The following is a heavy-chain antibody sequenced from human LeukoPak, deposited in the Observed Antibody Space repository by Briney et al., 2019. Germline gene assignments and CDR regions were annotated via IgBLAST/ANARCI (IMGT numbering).Heavy chain of an antibody. Sequence: GGSLRLSCAASGFTFSSYAMSWVRQAPGKGLEYVSAISSNGGSTYYANSVKGRFTISRDNSKNTLYLQMGSLRAEDMAVYYCAGDTGKFVAVAAYWGQGTLVTVSS. D-gene: IGHD6-19*01. CDR1: GFTFSSYA. CDR2: ISSNGGST. V-gene: IGHV3-64*01. J-gene: IGHJ4*02. CDR3: AGDTGKFVAVAAY.